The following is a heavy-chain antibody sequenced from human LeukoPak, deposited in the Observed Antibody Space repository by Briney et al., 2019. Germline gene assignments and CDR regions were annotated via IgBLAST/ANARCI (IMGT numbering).Heavy chain of an antibody. J-gene: IGHJ4*02. CDR3: ARDRSSGYSPYFDY. CDR2: IYYSGST. CDR1: GGSISSYY. V-gene: IGHV4-59*01. D-gene: IGHD3-22*01. Sequence: SETLSLTCTVSGGSISSYYWSWIRQPPGKGLEWIGYIYYSGSTNYNPSLKSRVTISVDTSKNQFSLKLSSVTAADTAVYYCARDRSSGYSPYFDYWGQGILVSVSS.